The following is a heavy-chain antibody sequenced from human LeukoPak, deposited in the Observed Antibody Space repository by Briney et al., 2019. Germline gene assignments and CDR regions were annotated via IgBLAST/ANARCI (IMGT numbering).Heavy chain of an antibody. V-gene: IGHV1-2*02. J-gene: IGHJ4*02. D-gene: IGHD2-21*01. CDR3: ARAYSSTRLFDF. CDR1: GYTFIAFN. CDR2: INPTNGQI. Sequence: VASLKVSCKGSGYTFIAFNLHWVRQAPVQGLEWMGWINPTNGQIKYAQKFQGRVAMTRDTSITTTYMELSSLTSDGTAVYYCARAYSSTRLFDFWGQGSLVIVSS.